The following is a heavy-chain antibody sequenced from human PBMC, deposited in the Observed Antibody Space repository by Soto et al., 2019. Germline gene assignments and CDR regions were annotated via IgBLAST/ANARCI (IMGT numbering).Heavy chain of an antibody. Sequence: QVQLVESGVGVVQPGRSLRLSCAASGFTCSSYAMHWVRQAPRKGLEWVAVISYYGSNKYYADSVKGRFTISRDNSKNTLYLQMNSLRAEDTAVYYCARDYYYDSSEVPWFDPWGQGTLVTVSS. CDR3: ARDYYYDSSEVPWFDP. D-gene: IGHD3-22*01. J-gene: IGHJ5*02. CDR2: ISYYGSNK. CDR1: GFTCSSYA. V-gene: IGHV3-30-3*01.